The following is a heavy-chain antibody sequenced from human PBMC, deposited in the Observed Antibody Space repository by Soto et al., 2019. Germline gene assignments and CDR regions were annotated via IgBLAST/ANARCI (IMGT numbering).Heavy chain of an antibody. D-gene: IGHD5-12*01. CDR1: GFTVSSNY. Sequence: EVQLVESGGGLVQPGGSLRLSCVVSGFTVSSNYMSWVRQAPGKGLEWVSFIYSDGSTYYADSVKGRFSISRLSSKNTLYLQMNSLRAEDTALYYCARVDRRGYSGYDPPPSYYYGMDLWGQGTTVTVSS. V-gene: IGHV3-53*04. CDR2: IYSDGST. J-gene: IGHJ6*02. CDR3: ARVDRRGYSGYDPPPSYYYGMDL.